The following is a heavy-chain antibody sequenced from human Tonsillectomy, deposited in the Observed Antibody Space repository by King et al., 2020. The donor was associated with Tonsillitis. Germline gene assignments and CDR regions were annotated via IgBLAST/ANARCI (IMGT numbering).Heavy chain of an antibody. V-gene: IGHV5-51*01. D-gene: IGHD2-2*01. Sequence: VQLVESGAEVKKPGETLRISCQGSGFMFTTSWIGWVRQMPGKGLEWMGIIYPDDSDTRYKPSFQGQVSISADKSITTAFLQWSRVKASDTAIYYCVRQGASRGVIDYWGQGTLVTVSS. CDR1: GFMFTTSW. CDR2: IYPDDSDT. CDR3: VRQGASRGVIDY. J-gene: IGHJ4*02.